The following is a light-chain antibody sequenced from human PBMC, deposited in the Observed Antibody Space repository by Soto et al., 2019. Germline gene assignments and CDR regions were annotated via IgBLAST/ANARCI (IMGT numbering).Light chain of an antibody. CDR2: AAS. J-gene: IGKJ4*01. CDR1: QGISSY. CDR3: QQLNSYPLN. V-gene: IGKV1-9*01. Sequence: DIQLPQSPSFLSASVGDRVTITCRASQGISSYLAWYQQKPGKAPKLLIYAASTLQSGVPSRFRGSGSGTEFTLTISSLQPEDFATYYYQQLNSYPLNFGGGTKVEIK.